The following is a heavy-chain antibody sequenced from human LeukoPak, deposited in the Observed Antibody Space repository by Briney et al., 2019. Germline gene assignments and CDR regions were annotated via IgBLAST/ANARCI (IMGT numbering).Heavy chain of an antibody. CDR2: VSDSGGST. D-gene: IGHD1-26*01. Sequence: GGSLRLSCAASGFTFSSYAMSWVRQAPGKGLEWVSTVSDSGGSTYYAVSVKGRFTISRDNPKNTLYLQMNSLRAEDTTVYYCAKDWDRSGGYYFDSWGQGTPVTVSS. CDR1: GFTFSSYA. J-gene: IGHJ4*02. CDR3: AKDWDRSGGYYFDS. V-gene: IGHV3-23*01.